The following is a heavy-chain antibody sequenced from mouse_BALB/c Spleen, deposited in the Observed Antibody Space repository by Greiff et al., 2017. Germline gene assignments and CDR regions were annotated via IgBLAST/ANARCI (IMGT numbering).Heavy chain of an antibody. CDR3: ARHYYGSSLFDY. Sequence: EVMLVESGGGLVQPGGSLKLSCAASGFTFSSYTMSWVRQTPEKRLEWVAYISNGGGSTYYPDTVKGRFTISRDNAKNTLYLQMSSLKSEDTAMYYCARHYYGSSLFDYWGQGTTLTVSS. CDR2: ISNGGGST. D-gene: IGHD1-1*01. CDR1: GFTFSSYT. V-gene: IGHV5-12-2*01. J-gene: IGHJ2*01.